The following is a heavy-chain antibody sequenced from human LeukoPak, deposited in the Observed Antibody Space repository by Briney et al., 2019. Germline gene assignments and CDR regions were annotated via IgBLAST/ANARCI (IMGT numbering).Heavy chain of an antibody. J-gene: IGHJ4*02. V-gene: IGHV3-23*01. Sequence: GGSLRLSCAASGFTFSSYAMSWVRQAPGKGLEWVSAISGSGGSTYYADFVKGRFTISRDNSKNTLYLQMNSLRAEDTAVYYCARARSGGPADYWGQGTLVTVSS. CDR2: ISGSGGST. CDR1: GFTFSSYA. CDR3: ARARSGGPADY. D-gene: IGHD3-10*01.